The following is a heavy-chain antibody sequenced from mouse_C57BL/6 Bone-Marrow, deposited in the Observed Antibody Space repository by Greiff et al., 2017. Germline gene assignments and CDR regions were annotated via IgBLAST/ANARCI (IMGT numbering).Heavy chain of an antibody. CDR1: GFTFSSYG. J-gene: IGHJ1*03. D-gene: IGHD2-13*01. CDR2: ISSGGSYT. Sequence: EVKLVESGGDLVKPGGSLKLSCAASGFTFSSYGMSWVRQTPDKRLEWVATISSGGSYTYYPDSVKGRFTISRDNAKNTLYLQTSSLKAEDTAMYYCARRVIYWYFDVWGTGTTVTVSS. V-gene: IGHV5-6*02. CDR3: ARRVIYWYFDV.